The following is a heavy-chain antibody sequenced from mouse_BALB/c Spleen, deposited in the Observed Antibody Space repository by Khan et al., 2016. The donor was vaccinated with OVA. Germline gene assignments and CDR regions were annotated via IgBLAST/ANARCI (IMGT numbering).Heavy chain of an antibody. Sequence: VQLQESGPGLVAPSQSLSITCTVSGFSLTSYGVHWVRQPPGKGLEWLGVIWAGGSTNYNSALMSRQSISKDNSKSQVFLKMTGRQHDDTAMYCCAGLVDIWGQGTTLTVSS. CDR2: IWAGGST. V-gene: IGHV2-9*02. CDR3: AGLVDI. D-gene: IGHD1-3*01. CDR1: GFSLTSYG. J-gene: IGHJ2*01.